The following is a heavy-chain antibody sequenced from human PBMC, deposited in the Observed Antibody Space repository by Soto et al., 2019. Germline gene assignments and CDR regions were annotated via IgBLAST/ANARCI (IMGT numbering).Heavy chain of an antibody. D-gene: IGHD5-18*01. CDR1: GFLVNSAY. CDR2: INSDGST. Sequence: EVQLVESGGGLIPPGGSLRLSCAASGFLVNSAYMTWVRQAPGKGLEWLSMINSDGSTLYAESVKGRFTISRDNFKNRLDLQMTSLRAEDTAMYYCARSGYSFAWGYWGQGTLVIVTS. CDR3: ARSGYSFAWGY. V-gene: IGHV3-53*01. J-gene: IGHJ4*02.